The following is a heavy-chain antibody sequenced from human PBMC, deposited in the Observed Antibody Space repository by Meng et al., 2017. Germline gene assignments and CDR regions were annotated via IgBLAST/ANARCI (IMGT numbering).Heavy chain of an antibody. D-gene: IGHD1/OR15-1a*01. CDR1: GDSVSSNSAP. V-gene: IGHV6-1*01. Sequence: SQTLSLTCAISGDSVSSNSAPWNWIRQSPSRGLEWLGRTYYRSKWYNDYPVSVKSRITINQDTSKNQFSLQLNSVTPEDTAVYYCARDMGTDAFDIWGQGTMVTVSS. J-gene: IGHJ3*02. CDR2: TYYRSKWYN. CDR3: ARDMGTDAFDI.